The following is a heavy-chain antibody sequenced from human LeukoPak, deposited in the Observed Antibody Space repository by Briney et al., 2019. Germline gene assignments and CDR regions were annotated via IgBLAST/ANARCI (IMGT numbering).Heavy chain of an antibody. J-gene: IGHJ4*02. Sequence: ASVKVSCKASGYTFTGYYMHWVRQPPGQGLEWMGWINPNSGGTNYAQKFQGRVTMTRDTSISTAYMELSRLRSDDTAVYYCASNIVDTAMVEDYWGQGTLVTVSS. D-gene: IGHD5-18*01. CDR2: INPNSGGT. CDR1: GYTFTGYY. CDR3: ASNIVDTAMVEDY. V-gene: IGHV1-2*02.